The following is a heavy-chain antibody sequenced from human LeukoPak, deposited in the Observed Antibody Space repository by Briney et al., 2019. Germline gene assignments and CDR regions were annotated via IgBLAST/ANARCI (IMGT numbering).Heavy chain of an antibody. Sequence: PGGSLRLSCAASGFTFSSNYMSWVRQAPGKGLEWVSNIHSDGSTYYADSVKGRFTISRDNSKNTLYLQTNSLRAEDTAVYYCARERFEYSTSSWIDYWGQGTLVTVSS. CDR2: IHSDGST. J-gene: IGHJ4*02. CDR1: GFTFSSNY. CDR3: ARERFEYSTSSWIDY. D-gene: IGHD6-6*01. V-gene: IGHV3-53*01.